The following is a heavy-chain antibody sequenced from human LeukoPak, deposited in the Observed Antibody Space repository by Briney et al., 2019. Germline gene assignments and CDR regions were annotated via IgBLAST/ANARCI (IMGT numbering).Heavy chain of an antibody. CDR1: GVSISSSSYY. CDR2: IYYSGST. Sequence: SETLSLTCTVSGVSISSSSYYWGWIRQPPGKGLEWIGSIYYSGSTYYNPSLKSRVTISVDTSKNQFSLKLSSVTAADTAVYYCARGTIFGVVRRGAFDIWGQGTMVTVSS. D-gene: IGHD3-3*01. V-gene: IGHV4-39*01. CDR3: ARGTIFGVVRRGAFDI. J-gene: IGHJ3*02.